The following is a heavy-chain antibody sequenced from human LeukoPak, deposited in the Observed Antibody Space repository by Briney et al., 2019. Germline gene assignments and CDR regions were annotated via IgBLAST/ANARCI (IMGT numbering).Heavy chain of an antibody. D-gene: IGHD3-10*01. V-gene: IGHV3-74*01. CDR2: INSDGSWT. CDR1: GNSW. J-gene: IGHJ4*02. Sequence: GGSLRLSCAASGNSWMHWVRQAPGKGLVWVSHINSDGSWTSYADSVKGRFTISRDNSRSTLYLQMNSLRPEDTAIYYCAREGYYGSGSPPSLYFDYWGQGTLVTVSS. CDR3: AREGYYGSGSPPSLYFDY.